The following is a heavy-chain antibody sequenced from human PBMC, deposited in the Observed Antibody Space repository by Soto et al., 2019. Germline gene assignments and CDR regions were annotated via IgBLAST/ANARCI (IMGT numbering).Heavy chain of an antibody. D-gene: IGHD3-22*01. Sequence: GESLKISCKGSGYSVAGYWITWVRQKPGKGLEWMGRIDPSDSQTYYSPSFRGHVTISATKSITTVFLQWSSLRASDTAMYYCARQIYDSDTGPNFQYYFDSWGQGTPVTVSS. V-gene: IGHV5-10-1*01. CDR2: IDPSDSQT. CDR1: GYSVAGYW. CDR3: ARQIYDSDTGPNFQYYFDS. J-gene: IGHJ4*02.